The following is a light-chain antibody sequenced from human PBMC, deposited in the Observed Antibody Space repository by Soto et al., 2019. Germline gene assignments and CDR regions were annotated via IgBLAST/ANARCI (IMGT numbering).Light chain of an antibody. CDR3: SSFTSSSTQV. V-gene: IGLV2-14*01. J-gene: IGLJ3*02. CDR2: EVE. Sequence: QSALTQPASVSGSLGQSITISCTGTSSDVGGYNYVSWYQQHPGKVPKLMIYEVENRPSGVSNRFSGSKSANTASLTISGLQADHEADYYCSSFTSSSTQVFGGGTKLTVL. CDR1: SSDVGGYNY.